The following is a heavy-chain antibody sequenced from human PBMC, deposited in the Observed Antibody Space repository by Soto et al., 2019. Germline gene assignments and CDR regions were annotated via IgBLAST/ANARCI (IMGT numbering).Heavy chain of an antibody. D-gene: IGHD2-21*02. Sequence: PGGSLRLSCAASGFXFSSYTMSWVRQAPGKGLEWVSAISGSGGSTYYADSVKGRFTISRDNSKNTLYLQMNSLRAEDTAVYYCAKDHGGNSRPIYGMDVWGQGTTVTVSS. CDR1: GFXFSSYT. CDR3: AKDHGGNSRPIYGMDV. CDR2: ISGSGGST. V-gene: IGHV3-23*01. J-gene: IGHJ6*02.